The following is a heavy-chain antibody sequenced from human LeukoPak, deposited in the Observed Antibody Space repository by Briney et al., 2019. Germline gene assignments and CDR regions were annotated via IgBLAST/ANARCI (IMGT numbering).Heavy chain of an antibody. CDR1: AFALSSYG. Sequence: RRSLRLSCAPSAFALSSYGMHWVRPAPGKGLEWVAVISYDGSNKYYADSVKGRFTISRDNSKNTLYLQMNSLRAEDTAVYYWAKEKEGEYFDLWGRGTLVTVSS. D-gene: IGHD1-26*01. J-gene: IGHJ2*01. CDR2: ISYDGSNK. V-gene: IGHV3-30*18. CDR3: AKEKEGEYFDL.